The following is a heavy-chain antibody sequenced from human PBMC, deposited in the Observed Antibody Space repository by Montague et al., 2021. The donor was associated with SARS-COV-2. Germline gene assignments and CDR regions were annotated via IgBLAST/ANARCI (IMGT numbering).Heavy chain of an antibody. CDR3: ARGDHPQSGSWYFFDT. D-gene: IGHD6-13*01. CDR1: GGSINYCY. CDR2: IYSSGNA. J-gene: IGHJ4*02. Sequence: SETLSLTCTVSGGSINYCYRHWLRQSAAKGLEWIGRIYSSGNANYSPSLKSRVTMSVDTFQNQFSLKLNSLTAADTAVYYCARGDHPQSGSWYFFDTWGQGALVTVSS. V-gene: IGHV4-4*07.